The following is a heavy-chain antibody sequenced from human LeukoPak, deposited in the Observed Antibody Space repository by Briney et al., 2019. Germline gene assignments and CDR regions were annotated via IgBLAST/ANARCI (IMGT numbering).Heavy chain of an antibody. CDR1: GYTFTSYY. V-gene: IGHV1-46*01. D-gene: IGHD3-16*01. CDR3: ARVPIGDYVWGSPYY. Sequence: ALVKVSCKASGYTFTSYYMHWVRQAPGQGLEWMGIINPSGGSTSYAQKFQGRVTMTRDMSTSTVYMELSSLRSEDTAVYYCARVPIGDYVWGSPYYWGQGTLVTVSS. CDR2: INPSGGST. J-gene: IGHJ4*02.